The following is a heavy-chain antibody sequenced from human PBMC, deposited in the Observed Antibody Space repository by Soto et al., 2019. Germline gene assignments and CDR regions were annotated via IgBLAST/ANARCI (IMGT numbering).Heavy chain of an antibody. J-gene: IGHJ2*01. CDR3: EKEPRSNGYFDL. CDR2: FSGSAGKT. D-gene: IGHD3-16*01. V-gene: IGHV3-23*01. Sequence: EVQLLESGGDLVPPGGSLRRSCAASGFTFSTYAMSWVRTAPGKGLELVSAFSGSAGKTYYADSVKGRFTISRDNSKNTPYQQMNRLRDYDTAVYYCEKEPRSNGYFDLWGRGTLVTVSA. CDR1: GFTFSTYA.